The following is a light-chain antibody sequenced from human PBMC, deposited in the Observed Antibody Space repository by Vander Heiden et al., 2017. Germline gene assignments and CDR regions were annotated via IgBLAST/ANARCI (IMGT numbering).Light chain of an antibody. V-gene: IGLV1-44*01. CDR1: NPNIGSNF. CDR3: APWDDSLNAWV. Sequence: QSLLTLSPSASGPTGQAVTLTCYGPNPNIGSNFVNWYKHVPGMDPKRLIYRNDQRPSGVPERFSGSKSGTSGSLAINGLQSEDEADYYCAPWDDSLNAWVFGGGTKLTVL. J-gene: IGLJ3*02. CDR2: RND.